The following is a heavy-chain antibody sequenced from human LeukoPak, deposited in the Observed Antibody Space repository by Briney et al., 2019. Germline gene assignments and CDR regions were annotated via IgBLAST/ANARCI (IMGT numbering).Heavy chain of an antibody. CDR1: GFTFSGSA. D-gene: IGHD3-16*02. CDR3: TRYVRLGELSLDY. V-gene: IGHV3-73*01. CDR2: IRSKANSYAT. Sequence: PGGSLRHSCAASGFTFSGSAMHWVRQASGKGLEWVGRIRSKANSYATAYAASVKGRFTISRDDSKNTAYLQMNSLKTEDTAVYYCTRYVRLGELSLDYWGQGTLVTVSS. J-gene: IGHJ4*02.